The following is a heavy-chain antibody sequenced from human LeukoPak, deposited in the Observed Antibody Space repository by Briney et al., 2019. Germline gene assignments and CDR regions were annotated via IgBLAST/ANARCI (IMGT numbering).Heavy chain of an antibody. J-gene: IGHJ6*03. Sequence: PGGSLRLSCAASGFTFDDYAMHWVRQAPGKGLEWVSLISWDGGTTYFADSVKGRFTVSRDNSKNSLYLQMSSLRAEDTALYYCAKEPYRSSYYYYMDVWGKGTTVTVSS. CDR2: ISWDGGTT. CDR1: GFTFDDYA. D-gene: IGHD3-16*02. V-gene: IGHV3-43D*03. CDR3: AKEPYRSSYYYYMDV.